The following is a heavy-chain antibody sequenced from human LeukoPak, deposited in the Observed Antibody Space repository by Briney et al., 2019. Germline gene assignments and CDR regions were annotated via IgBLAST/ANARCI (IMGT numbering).Heavy chain of an antibody. D-gene: IGHD3-22*01. J-gene: IGHJ4*02. CDR3: AREDYYDSSAYPSRGFDY. CDR2: ISRDSGTI. Sequence: GGSLRLSCAASGFIFSSYSMNWVRQAPGKGLEWVSYISRDSGTIYEADSVKCRFTISRDNARNSLFLQMNSLRAEDTATYYCAREDYYDSSAYPSRGFDYWGQGTLVTVSS. CDR1: GFIFSSYS. V-gene: IGHV3-48*01.